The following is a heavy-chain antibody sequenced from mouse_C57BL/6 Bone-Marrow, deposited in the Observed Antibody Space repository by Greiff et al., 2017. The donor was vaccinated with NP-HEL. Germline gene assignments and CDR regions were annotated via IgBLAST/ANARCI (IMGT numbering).Heavy chain of an antibody. CDR2: IDPSDSYT. CDR1: GYTFTSSW. V-gene: IGHV1-50*01. Sequence: QVQLQQPGAELVKPGASVKLSCKASGYTFTSSWMQWVKQRPGQGLEWIGEIDPSDSYTNYNQKFKGKATLTVDTSSSTAYMQLSSLTSEDSAVYYCARRWLLEYAYWGQGTLVTVSA. D-gene: IGHD2-3*01. J-gene: IGHJ3*01. CDR3: ARRWLLEYAY.